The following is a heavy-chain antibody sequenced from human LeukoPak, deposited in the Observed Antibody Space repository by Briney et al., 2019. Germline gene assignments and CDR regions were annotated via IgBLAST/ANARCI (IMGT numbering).Heavy chain of an antibody. V-gene: IGHV3-49*04. CDR2: IRSKAYGGTT. Sequence: PGGTLRLSCTVSGFTFGDYAMSWVRQAQRPGQERVGFIRSKAYGGTTEYAASVKGRFTISRDDSKSIAYLQMNSLKTEDTAVYYCTRRPMGYCSSTSCSYGMDVWGQGTTVTVSS. CDR3: TRRPMGYCSSTSCSYGMDV. J-gene: IGHJ6*02. CDR1: GFTFGDYA. D-gene: IGHD2-2*01.